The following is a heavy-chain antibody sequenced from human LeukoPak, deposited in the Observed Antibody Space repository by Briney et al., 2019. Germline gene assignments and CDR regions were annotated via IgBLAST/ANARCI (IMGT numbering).Heavy chain of an antibody. CDR1: GYTFTNNF. D-gene: IGHD5-24*01. J-gene: IGHJ5*02. V-gene: IGHV1-46*01. CDR2: ISPTGSFT. Sequence: GASVEVSCKAFGYTFTNNFMHWVRQAPGQGPEWMGLISPTGSFTAYAQKFQGRVTLTRDLSTSTDYLELRSLRSEDTAVSYCARDISARDEAWWFDPWGQGTLVTVSS. CDR3: ARDISARDEAWWFDP.